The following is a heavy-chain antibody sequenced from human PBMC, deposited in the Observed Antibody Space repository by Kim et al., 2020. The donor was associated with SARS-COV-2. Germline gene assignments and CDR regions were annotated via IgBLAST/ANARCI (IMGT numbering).Heavy chain of an antibody. V-gene: IGHV3-33*01. CDR3: ARGFYYDSSGYHDY. CDR1: GFTFSSYG. J-gene: IGHJ4*02. Sequence: GSLRLSCAASGFTFSSYGMHWVRQAPGKGLEWVAVIWYDGSNKYYADSVKGRFTISRDNSKNTLYLQMNSLRAEDTAVYYCARGFYYDSSGYHDYWGQGTLVTVSS. CDR2: IWYDGSNK. D-gene: IGHD3-22*01.